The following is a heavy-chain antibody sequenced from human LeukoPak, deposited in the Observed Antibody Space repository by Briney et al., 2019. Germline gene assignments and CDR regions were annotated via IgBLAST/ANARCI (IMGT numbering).Heavy chain of an antibody. CDR1: GYSFTGYW. Sequence: GESLKISCKGSGYSFTGYWIGWVRQMPGKGLEWMGIISPGDSYTRYSPSFAGHITISADKPISAAYLQWTSLKASDSAMYYCARYTGSFTPLDYWGQGTLVTVSS. D-gene: IGHD3-10*01. V-gene: IGHV5-51*04. CDR2: ISPGDSYT. CDR3: ARYTGSFTPLDY. J-gene: IGHJ4*02.